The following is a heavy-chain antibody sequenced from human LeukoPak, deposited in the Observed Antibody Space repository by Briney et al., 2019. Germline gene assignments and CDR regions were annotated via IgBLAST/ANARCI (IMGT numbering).Heavy chain of an antibody. Sequence: SETLSFTCAVYGGSFSGYYWSWIRQPPGKGLEWIGEINHSGSTNYNPSLKSRVTISVDTSKNQFSLKLSSVTAADTAVYYCARGYYDSSGYYIQDAFDIWGQGTMVTVSS. CDR1: GGSFSGYY. V-gene: IGHV4-34*01. D-gene: IGHD3-22*01. J-gene: IGHJ3*02. CDR3: ARGYYDSSGYYIQDAFDI. CDR2: INHSGST.